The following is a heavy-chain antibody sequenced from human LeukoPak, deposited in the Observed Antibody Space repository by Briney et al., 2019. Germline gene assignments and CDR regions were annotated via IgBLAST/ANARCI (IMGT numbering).Heavy chain of an antibody. J-gene: IGHJ4*02. CDR2: IYYSGST. CDR1: GGSISSGGYY. V-gene: IGHV4-31*03. CDR3: ARGSPYDYIWGSYRPHFFDY. Sequence: PSETLSPTCTVSGGSISSGGYYWSWIRQHPGKGLEWIGYIYYSGSTYYNPSLKSRVTISVDTSKNQFSLKLSSATAADTAVYYCARGSPYDYIWGSYRPHFFDYWGQGTLVTVSS. D-gene: IGHD3-16*02.